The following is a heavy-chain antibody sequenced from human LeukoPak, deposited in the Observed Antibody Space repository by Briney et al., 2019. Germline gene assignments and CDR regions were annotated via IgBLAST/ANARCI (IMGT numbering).Heavy chain of an antibody. CDR2: ISSSSSYI. Sequence: GGSLRLSCAASGFTLSSYSMNWVRQAPGKGLEWVSSISSSSSYIYYADSVKGRFTISRDNAKNSLYLQMNSLRAEDTAVYYCARAGSSNYYYYYMDVWGKGTTVTVSS. CDR1: GFTLSSYS. D-gene: IGHD6-13*01. CDR3: ARAGSSNYYYYYMDV. J-gene: IGHJ6*03. V-gene: IGHV3-21*01.